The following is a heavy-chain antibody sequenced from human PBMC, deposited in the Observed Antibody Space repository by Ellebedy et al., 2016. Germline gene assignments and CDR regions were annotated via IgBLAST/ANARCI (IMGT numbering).Heavy chain of an antibody. Sequence: GESLKISXAASGFTFSSYWMHWVRQAPGKGLVWVSRINSDGSSTTYADSVKGRFTISRDNAKNTLYLQMNSLRADDTAVYYCARDNKGSSLIYYYYMDVWGKGTTVTVSS. CDR1: GFTFSSYW. CDR3: ARDNKGSSLIYYYYMDV. J-gene: IGHJ6*03. D-gene: IGHD6-13*01. V-gene: IGHV3-74*01. CDR2: INSDGSST.